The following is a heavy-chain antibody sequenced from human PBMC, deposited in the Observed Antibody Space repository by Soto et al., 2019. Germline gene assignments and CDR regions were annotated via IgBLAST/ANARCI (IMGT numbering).Heavy chain of an antibody. J-gene: IGHJ6*03. CDR2: IKQDGSEK. CDR1: GFTFSSYW. D-gene: IGHD2-2*01. Sequence: PGGSLRLSCAASGFTFSSYWMSWVRQAPGKGLEWVANIKQDGSEKYYVDSVKGRFTISRDNAKNSLYLQMNSLRAEDTAVYYCARGGGGFRDQLLFSPRNNYYYYYMDVWGKGTTVTVSS. V-gene: IGHV3-7*01. CDR3: ARGGGGFRDQLLFSPRNNYYYYYMDV.